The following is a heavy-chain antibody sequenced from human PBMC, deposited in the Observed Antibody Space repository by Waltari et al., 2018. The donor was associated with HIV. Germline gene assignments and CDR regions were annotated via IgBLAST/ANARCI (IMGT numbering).Heavy chain of an antibody. J-gene: IGHJ4*02. CDR2: IRSKLDSFAT. Sequence: EVQLVESGGALVQPGGSLKLSCAASGFNFKGPALHWVRQASGKGLEWVGRIRSKLDSFATAYGASMKGRFTISRDDSKNTAYLQMNSLKTEDTALYYCTRWTAAAGTAFDYWGLGTLVTVSS. CDR3: TRWTAAAGTAFDY. CDR1: GFNFKGPA. D-gene: IGHD6-13*01. V-gene: IGHV3-73*01.